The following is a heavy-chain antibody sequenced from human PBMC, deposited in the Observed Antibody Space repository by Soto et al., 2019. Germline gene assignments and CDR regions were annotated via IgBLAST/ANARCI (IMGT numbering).Heavy chain of an antibody. J-gene: IGHJ4*02. CDR3: ARGGHNSGWHRTFDS. CDR2: IIPVFGPP. V-gene: IGHV1-69*01. D-gene: IGHD6-25*01. Sequence: QVQLVQSGAEVKKPGSSVSVSCKSSRGTFTTDAISWVRQAPGQGLEWMGVIIPVFGPPIYAQKFQGRVSITADESTSTANLELSNLRSEYTAVYYCARGGHNSGWHRTFDSWGQGTLVTVSS. CDR1: RGTFTTDA.